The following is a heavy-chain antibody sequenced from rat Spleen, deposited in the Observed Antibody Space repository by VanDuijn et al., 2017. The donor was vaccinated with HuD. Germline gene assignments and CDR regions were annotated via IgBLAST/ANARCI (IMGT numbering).Heavy chain of an antibody. CDR1: GFSLTSYH. J-gene: IGHJ2*01. D-gene: IGHD1-12*02. CDR2: MRYNGDT. Sequence: QVQLKESGPGLVQPSQTLSLTCTVSGFSLTSYHISWVRQPPGKSLVWMGRMRYNGDTSYNSGLKSRLSISRDTSKNQVFLKMNSLQTDDTGTYYCPRDFGYGSSSFDHWGHGVMVTVSS. V-gene: IGHV2-63*01. CDR3: PRDFGYGSSSFDH.